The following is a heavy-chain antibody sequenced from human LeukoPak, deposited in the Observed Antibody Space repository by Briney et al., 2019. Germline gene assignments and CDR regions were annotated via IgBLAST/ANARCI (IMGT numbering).Heavy chain of an antibody. Sequence: GRSLRLSCAASGFTFSSYGMHWVRQAPGKGLEWVAVIWYDGSNKYYADSVKGRFTISRDNSKNTLYLQMNSLRAEDTAVYYCEAAAGRGFDYWGQGTLVTVSS. CDR2: IWYDGSNK. J-gene: IGHJ4*02. CDR1: GFTFSSYG. CDR3: EAAAGRGFDY. V-gene: IGHV3-33*01. D-gene: IGHD6-13*01.